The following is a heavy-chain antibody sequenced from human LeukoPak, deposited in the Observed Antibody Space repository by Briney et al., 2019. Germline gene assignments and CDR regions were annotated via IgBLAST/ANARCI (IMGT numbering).Heavy chain of an antibody. CDR3: ARDLKVRGVIITGDFDY. CDR2: ISSSSSTI. J-gene: IGHJ4*02. Sequence: GGSLRLSCAASGFTFSSYSMNWVRQAPGKGLEWVSYISSSSSTIYYADSVKGRFTISRDNAKNSLYLQMNSLRAEDTAVYYCARDLKVRGVIITGDFDYWGQGTLVTVSS. V-gene: IGHV3-48*01. CDR1: GFTFSSYS. D-gene: IGHD3-10*01.